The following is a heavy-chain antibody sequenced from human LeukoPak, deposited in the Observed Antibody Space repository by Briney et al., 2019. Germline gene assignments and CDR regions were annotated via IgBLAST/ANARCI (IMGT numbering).Heavy chain of an antibody. CDR3: ARDPSAMVRGVIIYGMDV. CDR2: INPSSGST. V-gene: IGHV1-2*02. Sequence: GASVKVSCKASGYIFTGYQMHWVRQAPGQGLEWMGWINPSSGSTNYAQKFQGRVTMGRDTSISTAYVELSRLTSDDTAVYYCARDPSAMVRGVIIYGMDVWGQGTTVTVSS. J-gene: IGHJ6*02. D-gene: IGHD3-10*01. CDR1: GYIFTGYQ.